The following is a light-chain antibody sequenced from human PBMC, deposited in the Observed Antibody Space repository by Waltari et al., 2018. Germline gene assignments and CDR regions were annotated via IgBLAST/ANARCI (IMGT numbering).Light chain of an antibody. V-gene: IGLV4-69*01. CDR3: QTWGTGPRV. CDR1: SGHSSYA. J-gene: IGLJ2*01. CDR2: VNSDGSH. Sequence: QVVLTQSPSASASLGASVKLTCTLSSGHSSYAIAWHQQQPEKGPRYLMKVNSDGSHNKGDGIPARFSGSSSGAERYLTISGLQSEDEAYYYCQTWGTGPRVFGGGTKLTVL.